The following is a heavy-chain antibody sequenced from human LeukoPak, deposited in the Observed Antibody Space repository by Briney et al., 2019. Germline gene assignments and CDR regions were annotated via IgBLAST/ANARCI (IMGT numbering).Heavy chain of an antibody. CDR2: VDYSGTT. D-gene: IGHD1-26*01. Sequence: PSETLSLTCTVSGGSITSIRSGDYYWAWIRQPPEKGLEWIASVDYSGTTYYSPSFKSRVTMSVDTSRNQFSLKLNSVTAADTAVYYCARGRSNYYGMDVWGQGTTVTVSS. CDR1: GGSITSIRSGDYY. J-gene: IGHJ6*02. V-gene: IGHV4-39*01. CDR3: ARGRSNYYGMDV.